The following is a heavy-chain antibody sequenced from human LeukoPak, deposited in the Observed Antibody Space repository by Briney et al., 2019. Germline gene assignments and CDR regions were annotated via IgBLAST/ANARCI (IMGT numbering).Heavy chain of an antibody. V-gene: IGHV3-64*01. CDR1: GFTFSSYA. D-gene: IGHD1-26*01. J-gene: IGHJ4*02. CDR2: ISSNGGST. CDR3: ARDGGSYSPLYYFDY. Sequence: GGSLRLSCAASGFTFSSYAMHWVRQAPGKGLEYVSAISSNGGSTYYANSVKGRFTISRDNSKNTLYLRMGSLRAEDMAVYYCARDGGSYSPLYYFDYWGQGTLVTVSS.